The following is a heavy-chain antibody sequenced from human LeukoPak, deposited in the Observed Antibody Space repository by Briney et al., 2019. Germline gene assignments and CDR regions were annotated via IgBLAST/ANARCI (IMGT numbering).Heavy chain of an antibody. CDR3: AKGTRSYGWFDP. CDR1: GFTFSSYA. Sequence: GGSLRLSCAASGFTFSSYAMSRVRQAPGKGLEWVSAIGGSGGSTYYADSVKGRFTISRDNSKNTLYLQMNSLRAEDTAVYYCAKGTRSYGWFDPWGQGTLVTVSS. J-gene: IGHJ5*02. D-gene: IGHD1-26*01. V-gene: IGHV3-23*01. CDR2: IGGSGGST.